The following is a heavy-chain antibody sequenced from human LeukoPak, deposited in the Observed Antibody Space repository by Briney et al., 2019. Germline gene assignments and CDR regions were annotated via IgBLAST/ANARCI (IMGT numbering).Heavy chain of an antibody. CDR3: ARDSSGYQ. D-gene: IGHD3-22*01. Sequence: GGSLRLSCVVSGITLSNYAMSWVRQAPGRGLEWVSGISGSAGGTNYADSVKGRFTISRDNAKNSLYLEMNSLRVEDTAVYYCARDSSGYQWGQGTLVTVSS. J-gene: IGHJ4*02. CDR2: ISGSAGGT. CDR1: GITLSNYA. V-gene: IGHV3-23*01.